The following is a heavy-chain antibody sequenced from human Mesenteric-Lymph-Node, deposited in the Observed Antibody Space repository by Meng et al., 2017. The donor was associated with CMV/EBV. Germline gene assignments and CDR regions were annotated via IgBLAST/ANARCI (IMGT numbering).Heavy chain of an antibody. V-gene: IGHV1-18*01. D-gene: IGHD1-26*01. CDR1: GYTFTSYG. CDR3: ARRIVGATGGGWFDP. Sequence: ASVKVSCKASGYTFTSYGISWVRQAPGQGLEWMGWISAYNGNTNYAQKLQGRVTMTTDTSTSTAYIELRSLRSDDTAVYYCARRIVGATGGGWFDPWGQGTLVTVSS. J-gene: IGHJ5*02. CDR2: ISAYNGNT.